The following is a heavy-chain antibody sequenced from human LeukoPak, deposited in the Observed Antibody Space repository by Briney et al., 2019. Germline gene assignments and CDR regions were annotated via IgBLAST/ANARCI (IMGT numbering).Heavy chain of an antibody. Sequence: GASVKVSCKASGYTFTGYYIHWVRQAPGQGLEWMGWINPNSGGTDYAQKFQGRVTMTRDTSISTAYMELSRLRSDDTAVYYCARVGVVRRENVKDNWFDPWGQGTLVTVSS. D-gene: IGHD3-10*01. J-gene: IGHJ5*02. V-gene: IGHV1-2*02. CDR2: INPNSGGT. CDR3: ARVGVVRRENVKDNWFDP. CDR1: GYTFTGYY.